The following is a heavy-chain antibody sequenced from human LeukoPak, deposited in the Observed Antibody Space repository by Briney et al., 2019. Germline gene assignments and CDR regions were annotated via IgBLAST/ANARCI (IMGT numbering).Heavy chain of an antibody. J-gene: IGHJ6*03. V-gene: IGHV1-69*13. CDR2: IIPIFGTA. CDR3: ARAGTVTAHNYYYYYMDV. Sequence: SVKVSCKASGYTFTSYYMHWVRQAPGQGLEWMGGIIPIFGTANYAQKFQGRVTITADESTSTAYMELSSLRSEDTAVYYCARAGTVTAHNYYYYYMDVWGKGTTVTVSS. CDR1: GYTFTSYY. D-gene: IGHD4-11*01.